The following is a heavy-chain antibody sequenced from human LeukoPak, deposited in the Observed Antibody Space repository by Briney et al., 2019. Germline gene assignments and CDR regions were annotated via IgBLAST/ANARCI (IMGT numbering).Heavy chain of an antibody. J-gene: IGHJ4*02. V-gene: IGHV4-34*01. CDR3: ARIREWQFDY. CDR1: GGSFSGYY. Sequence: SETLSLTCAVYGGSFSGYYWSWIRQPPGKGLEWIGSIYYSGSTYYNPSLKSRVTISVDTSKNQFSLKLSSVTAADTAVYYCARIREWQFDYWGQGTLVTVSS. D-gene: IGHD3-3*01. CDR2: IYYSGST.